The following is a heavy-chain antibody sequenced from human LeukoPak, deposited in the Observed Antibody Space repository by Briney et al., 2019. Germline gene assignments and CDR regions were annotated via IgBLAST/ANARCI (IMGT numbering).Heavy chain of an antibody. CDR1: GFTFGVYA. CDR3: ARDRGYCSGGSCYYFDY. V-gene: IGHV3-30-3*01. Sequence: PGGSLRLSCAASGFTFGVYAMHWVRQAPGKGLEWVAVISYDGINKYYADSVKGRFTVSRDNSKNTLYLQMNSLRAEDTAVYYCARDRGYCSGGSCYYFDYWGQGTLVTVSS. CDR2: ISYDGINK. J-gene: IGHJ4*02. D-gene: IGHD2-15*01.